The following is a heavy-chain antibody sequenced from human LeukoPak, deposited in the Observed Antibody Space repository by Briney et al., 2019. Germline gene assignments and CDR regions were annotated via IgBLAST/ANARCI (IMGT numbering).Heavy chain of an antibody. Sequence: PSETLSLTCTVSGGSISSYYWSWIRQPPGKGLEWIGFIYYSGSTNYNPSLESRVTISVDTSKNQFSLKLNSVTPEDTAVYYCARDMGVFSKWSKYDYWGQGTLVTVSS. CDR2: IYYSGST. CDR3: ARDMGVFSKWSKYDY. CDR1: GGSISSYY. J-gene: IGHJ4*02. D-gene: IGHD2-15*01. V-gene: IGHV4-59*12.